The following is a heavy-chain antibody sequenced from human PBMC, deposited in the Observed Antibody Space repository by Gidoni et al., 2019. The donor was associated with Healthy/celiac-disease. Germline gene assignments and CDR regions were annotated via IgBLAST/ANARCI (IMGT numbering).Heavy chain of an antibody. V-gene: IGHV3-33*01. Sequence: QVQLVESGGGVVQPGRSLRLSCAESGFTFSSYGMHWVRQAPGKGLEWVAVIWYDGSNKYYADSVKGRFTISIDNSKNTLYLQMNSLRAEDTAVYYCARSRLLWFGEGFDPWGQGTLVTVSS. CDR2: IWYDGSNK. CDR1: GFTFSSYG. CDR3: ARSRLLWFGEGFDP. J-gene: IGHJ5*02. D-gene: IGHD3-10*01.